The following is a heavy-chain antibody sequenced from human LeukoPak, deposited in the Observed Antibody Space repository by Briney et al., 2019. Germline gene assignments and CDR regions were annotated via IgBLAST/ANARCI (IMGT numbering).Heavy chain of an antibody. CDR3: ARGNRYCRSTSCYFRDY. CDR1: VGSISSYY. CDR2: ISYSGST. J-gene: IGHJ4*02. D-gene: IGHD2-2*01. Sequence: SETLSLTCTVSVGSISSYYWSWIRQPPGKGREGIGYISYSGSTNYNPSITSRVTISVDTSKNQFSMKLSSVTAADTAVYYCARGNRYCRSTSCYFRDYWGQGTLVTVSS. V-gene: IGHV4-59*01.